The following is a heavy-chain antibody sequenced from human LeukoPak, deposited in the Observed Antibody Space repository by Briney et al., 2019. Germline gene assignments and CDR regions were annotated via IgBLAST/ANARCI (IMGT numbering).Heavy chain of an antibody. D-gene: IGHD3-22*01. CDR2: IYYSGRT. J-gene: IGHJ1*01. Sequence: PSETLSLTCSVSGDSVSRSDSYWDWIRQPPGKGLEGIGTIYYSGRTYYSPSLKSRVTMSVDPSNNQFSLNLRSVTAADTALYYCARRRYYDGSGYLEWGQGTLLSVSS. V-gene: IGHV4-39*01. CDR3: ARRRYYDGSGYLE. CDR1: GDSVSRSDSY.